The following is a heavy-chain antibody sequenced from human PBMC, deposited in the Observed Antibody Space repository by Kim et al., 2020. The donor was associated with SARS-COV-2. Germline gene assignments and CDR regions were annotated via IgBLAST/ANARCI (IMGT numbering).Heavy chain of an antibody. J-gene: IGHJ4*02. CDR2: IKSKTDGGTT. CDR1: GFTFSNSG. CDR3: TTDRLYAYVWGSYGYFDY. Sequence: GGSLRLSCAASGFTFSNSGMSWVRQAPGKGLEWVGRIKSKTDGGTTDYAASVKGRFTISRDDSKNTLYLQMNSLKTEDTAVYYCTTDRLYAYVWGSYGYFDYWGQGPLVTVSS. D-gene: IGHD3-16*01. V-gene: IGHV3-15*01.